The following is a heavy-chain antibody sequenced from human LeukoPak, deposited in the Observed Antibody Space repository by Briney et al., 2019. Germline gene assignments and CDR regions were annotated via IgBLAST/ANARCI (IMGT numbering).Heavy chain of an antibody. D-gene: IGHD3-10*01. CDR1: GGSISSYY. CDR2: IYTSGST. Sequence: PSETLSLTCTVSGGSISSYYWSWLRQPAGKGLEWIGRIYTSGSTNYNPSLKSRVTMSVDTSKNQFSLKLGSVTAADTAVYYCARGSTSRGYYYGSGSYPYYYYYMDVWGKGTTVTISS. CDR3: ARGSTSRGYYYGSGSYPYYYYYMDV. J-gene: IGHJ6*03. V-gene: IGHV4-4*07.